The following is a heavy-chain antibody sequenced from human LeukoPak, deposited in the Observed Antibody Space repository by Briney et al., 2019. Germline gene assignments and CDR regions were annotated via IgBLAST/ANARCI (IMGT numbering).Heavy chain of an antibody. CDR1: GYTFTGYY. CDR2: INPNSGGT. J-gene: IGHJ4*02. V-gene: IGHV1-2*04. D-gene: IGHD3-16*01. CDR3: ARTYYDYVWGSPGDY. Sequence: ASVKVSCKASGYTFTGYYMHWVRQAPGQGLEWMGWINPNSGGTNYAQKFQGWVTMTRDTSISTAYMELSRLRSDDTAVYYCARTYYDYVWGSPGDYWGQGTLVTVSS.